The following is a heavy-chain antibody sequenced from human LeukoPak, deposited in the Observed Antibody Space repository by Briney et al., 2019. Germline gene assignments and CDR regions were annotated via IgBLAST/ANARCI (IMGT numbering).Heavy chain of an antibody. CDR2: IYTSGST. V-gene: IGHV4-61*02. CDR3: ARESGGAYYYDRSGYFYDAFDI. D-gene: IGHD3-22*01. CDR1: GGSISSGSYY. Sequence: SETLSLTCTVSGGSISSGSYYWSWIRQPAGKGLEWIGRIYTSGSTNYNPSLKSRVTISVDTSKNQFSLKLSSVAAADTAVYYCARESGGAYYYDRSGYFYDAFDIWGQGTMVTVSS. J-gene: IGHJ3*02.